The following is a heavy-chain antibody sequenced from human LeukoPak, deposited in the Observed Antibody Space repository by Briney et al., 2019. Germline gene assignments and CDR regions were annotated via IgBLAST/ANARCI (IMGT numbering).Heavy chain of an antibody. J-gene: IGHJ4*02. CDR2: INHSGGT. D-gene: IGHD2-8*01. CDR1: GVSFSCYY. V-gene: IGHV4-34*01. CDR3: ARIRCGHTTGIGYNY. Sequence: SETLSLSCAVYGVSFSCYYWSWIRQPPGKGLEWIGEINHSGGTKYNPSLKSRVTISIDTPENQFSLKLSSVTAADTAVYYCARIRCGHTTGIGYNYWGQGTLVTVSS.